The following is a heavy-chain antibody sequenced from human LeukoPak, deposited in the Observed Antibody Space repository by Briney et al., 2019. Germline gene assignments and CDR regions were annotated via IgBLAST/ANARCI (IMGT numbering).Heavy chain of an antibody. V-gene: IGHV1-2*02. CDR1: GDTFTGYY. J-gene: IGHJ5*01. D-gene: IGHD3-22*01. Sequence: ASVKVSCKASGDTFTGYYMHWVRQAPGQGLEWMGWINPNSGGTNYAPKFQGRVTMTRDTSISTAYMELSRLRSDDTAVYYCARVASSGYYRDWFDSWGQGTLVTVSS. CDR2: INPNSGGT. CDR3: ARVASSGYYRDWFDS.